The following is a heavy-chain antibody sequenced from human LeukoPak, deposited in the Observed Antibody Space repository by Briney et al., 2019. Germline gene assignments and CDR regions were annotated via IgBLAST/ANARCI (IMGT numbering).Heavy chain of an antibody. D-gene: IGHD3-9*01. CDR2: MNPNRGNT. J-gene: IGHJ6*03. CDR1: GYTFTSYD. V-gene: IGHV1-8*03. CDR3: ARGRLRSDWLLYVGEHYYYYYMDV. Sequence: ASVKVSCKASGYTFTSYDINWVRQATGQGLEWMGWMNPNRGNTGYAQKFQGRVTITRNTSISTAYMELSSQRSEDTAVYYCARGRLRSDWLLYVGEHYYYYYMDVWGKGTTVTVSS.